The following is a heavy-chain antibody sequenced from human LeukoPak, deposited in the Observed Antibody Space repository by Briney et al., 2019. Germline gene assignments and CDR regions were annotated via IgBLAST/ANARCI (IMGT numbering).Heavy chain of an antibody. CDR3: ARDSVLRIAGRPEAFDI. V-gene: IGHV1-18*01. J-gene: IGHJ3*02. CDR1: GGTFSSYA. CDR2: ISTYSGNT. D-gene: IGHD6-6*01. Sequence: GASVKVSCRASGGTFSSYAISWVRQAPGQGLEWMGWISTYSGNTNFAQTFQGRVTLTTDTSTNTAYMELKSLRSNDTAVYYCARDSVLRIAGRPEAFDIWGQGTMVTVSS.